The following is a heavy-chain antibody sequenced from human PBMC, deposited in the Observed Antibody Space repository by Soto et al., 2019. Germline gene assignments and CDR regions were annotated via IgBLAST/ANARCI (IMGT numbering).Heavy chain of an antibody. J-gene: IGHJ4*02. V-gene: IGHV3-23*01. Sequence: EVQLLESGGGLVQPGGSLRLSCAASAFTFSSYAMSWVRQSPGKGREGVSGISGSGISTYYADSVKGRFSISRDNSKNTLYLQMDSLRAEDTAVYYCARDPGAITVAGNFDYWGQGTLVNVSS. CDR1: AFTFSSYA. CDR2: ISGSGIST. CDR3: ARDPGAITVAGNFDY. D-gene: IGHD6-19*01.